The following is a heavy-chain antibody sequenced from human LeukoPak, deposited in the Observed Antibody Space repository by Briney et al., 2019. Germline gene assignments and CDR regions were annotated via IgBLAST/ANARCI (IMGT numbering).Heavy chain of an antibody. CDR3: ARGRYCSADICSGGDAFDI. D-gene: IGHD2-15*01. Sequence: KASETLSLTCTVSGGSINNYYWSWLRQPTGKGLEWIGRIYTRGSTNYNHSLKSRVTMSVDTSKNQFSLKLSSVTAADTAVYYCARGRYCSADICSGGDAFDIWGQGTMVSVSS. J-gene: IGHJ3*02. CDR1: GGSINNYY. CDR2: IYTRGST. V-gene: IGHV4-4*07.